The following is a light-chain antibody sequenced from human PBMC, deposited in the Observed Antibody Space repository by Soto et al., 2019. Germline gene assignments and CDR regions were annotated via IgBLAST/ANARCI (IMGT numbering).Light chain of an antibody. V-gene: IGKV1-5*03. CDR3: QHWNNYLWT. CDR2: KTS. Sequence: DIQMTQSPSTLSASVGDRVTITCRASQTISDWLAWYQQKPGKAPKLLIYKTSSLESGVPSRFSGSGSGTEFTLTISGLLPEDFATYHCQHWNNYLWTFGQGTKVEIK. J-gene: IGKJ1*01. CDR1: QTISDW.